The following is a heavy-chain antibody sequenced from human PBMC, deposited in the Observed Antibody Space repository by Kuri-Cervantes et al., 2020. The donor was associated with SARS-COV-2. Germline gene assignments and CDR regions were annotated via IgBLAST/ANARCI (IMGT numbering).Heavy chain of an antibody. J-gene: IGHJ4*02. CDR3: ARSIAARPGFDY. CDR1: GFTFSSYA. CDR2: ISSSSSYI. Sequence: LSLTCAASGFTFSSYAMSWVRQAPGKGLEWVSSISSSSSYIYYADSVKGRFTISRDNAKNSLYLQMNSLRAEDTAVYYCARSIAARPGFDYWGQGTLVTVSS. D-gene: IGHD6-6*01. V-gene: IGHV3-21*01.